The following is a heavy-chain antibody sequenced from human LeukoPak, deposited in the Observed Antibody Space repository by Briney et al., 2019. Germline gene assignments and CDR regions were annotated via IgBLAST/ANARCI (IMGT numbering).Heavy chain of an antibody. CDR3: ARVTLFGVVIIGAFDI. Sequence: SQTLSLTCTVSGGSISSGDYYWSWIRQPPGKGLEWIGYIYYSGSTYYNPSLKSRVTISVDTSKNQFSLKLSSVTAADTAVYYCARVTLFGVVIIGAFDIWDQGTMVTVSS. J-gene: IGHJ3*02. D-gene: IGHD3-3*01. CDR2: IYYSGST. CDR1: GGSISSGDYY. V-gene: IGHV4-30-4*08.